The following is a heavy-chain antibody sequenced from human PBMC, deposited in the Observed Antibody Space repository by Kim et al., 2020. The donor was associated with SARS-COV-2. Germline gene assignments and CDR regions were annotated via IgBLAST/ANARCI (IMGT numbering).Heavy chain of an antibody. CDR3: AKDPGLTVTNDYYYYGMDV. V-gene: IGHV3-30*18. Sequence: GGSLRLSCAASGFTFSSYGMHWVRQAPGKGLEWVAVISNDGSNKYYADSVKGRFTISRDNSKNTLYLQMNSLRAEDTAVYYCAKDPGLTVTNDYYYYGMDVWGQGTTVTVSS. CDR2: ISNDGSNK. D-gene: IGHD4-17*01. J-gene: IGHJ6*02. CDR1: GFTFSSYG.